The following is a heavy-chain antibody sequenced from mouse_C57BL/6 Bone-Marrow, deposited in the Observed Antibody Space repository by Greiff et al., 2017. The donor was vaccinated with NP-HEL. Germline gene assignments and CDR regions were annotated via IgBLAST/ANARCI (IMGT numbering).Heavy chain of an antibody. D-gene: IGHD2-4*01. CDR3: ASFYYDYDEDAMDY. J-gene: IGHJ4*01. CDR1: GYTFTSYW. V-gene: IGHV1-50*01. CDR2: IDPSDSYT. Sequence: QVQLQQPGAELVKPGASVKLSCKASGYTFTSYWMQWVKQRPGQGLEWIGEIDPSDSYTNYNQKFKGKATLTVDKSSSTAYMQLSSLTSEDSAVYYCASFYYDYDEDAMDYWGQGTSVTVSS.